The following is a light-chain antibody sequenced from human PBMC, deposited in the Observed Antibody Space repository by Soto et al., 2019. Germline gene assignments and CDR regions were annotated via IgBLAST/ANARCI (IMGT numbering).Light chain of an antibody. V-gene: IGKV3-11*01. CDR2: DAS. CDR3: QQRTNWPPVT. J-gene: IGKJ1*01. Sequence: EIVLTQSPATLFLSPGERATLSCRASQSVSNYLAWYQQKPGQAPRLLIYDASNRATGIQARFSSSGSGTDFTLTISNLEPEELAVYYCQQRTNWPPVTFGKGTKVEVK. CDR1: QSVSNY.